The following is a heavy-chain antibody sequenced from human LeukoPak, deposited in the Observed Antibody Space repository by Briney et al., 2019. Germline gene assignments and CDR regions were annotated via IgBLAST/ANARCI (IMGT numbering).Heavy chain of an antibody. J-gene: IGHJ6*03. CDR3: AREGDYGDYSKSFYYMDV. Sequence: PSETLSLTCTVAAGYIGSYYCSWLRQPAGKGLEWIGRIYTSENTDYNPSLKSRVTMSVDMSTSQFYLRLTSVTAADTAVYYCAREGDYGDYSKSFYYMDVWGKETTVTVSS. CDR2: IYTSENT. V-gene: IGHV4-4*07. CDR1: AGYIGSYY. D-gene: IGHD4-17*01.